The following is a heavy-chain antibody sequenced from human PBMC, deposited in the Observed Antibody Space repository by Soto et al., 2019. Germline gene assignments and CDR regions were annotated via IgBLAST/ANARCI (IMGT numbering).Heavy chain of an antibody. CDR2: ISYDGSNK. Sequence: GSLRLSCAASGFTFSSYAMHWVRQAPGKGLEWVAVISYDGSNKYYADSVKGRFTISRDNSKNTLYLQMNSLRAEDTAVYYCARALSTAMVTGGLYWGQGTLVTVSS. CDR1: GFTFSSYA. J-gene: IGHJ4*02. V-gene: IGHV3-30-3*01. CDR3: ARALSTAMVTGGLY. D-gene: IGHD5-18*01.